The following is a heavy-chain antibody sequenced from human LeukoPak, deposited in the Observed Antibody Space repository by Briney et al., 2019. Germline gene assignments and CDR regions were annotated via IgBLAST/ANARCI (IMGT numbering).Heavy chain of an antibody. CDR3: ARDGPHGDYEDY. CDR2: ISSSRGTI. J-gene: IGHJ4*02. D-gene: IGHD4-17*01. V-gene: IGHV3-11*01. CDR1: GFTFSDYY. Sequence: PRGSLRLSCAASGFTFSDYYISWVRQAPGTGLERISYISSSRGTIYYADSVVGRFTISRDNARNSLFLQMNSLRVEDTAVYYCARDGPHGDYEDYWGQGTLVTVSS.